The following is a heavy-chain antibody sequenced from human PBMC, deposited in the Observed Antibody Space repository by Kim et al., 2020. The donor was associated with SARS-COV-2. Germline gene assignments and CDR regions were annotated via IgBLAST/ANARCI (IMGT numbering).Heavy chain of an antibody. Sequence: ASVKVSCKVSGYTLTELSMHWVRQAPGKGLEWMGGFDPEDGETIYAQKFQGRVTMTEDTSKDTAYMELSSLRSEDTAVYYCATGVAVAGRSSDYYYYYGIDVWGQGTTVTVSS. V-gene: IGHV1-24*01. CDR3: ATGVAVAGRSSDYYYYYGIDV. D-gene: IGHD6-19*01. J-gene: IGHJ6*02. CDR1: GYTLTELS. CDR2: FDPEDGET.